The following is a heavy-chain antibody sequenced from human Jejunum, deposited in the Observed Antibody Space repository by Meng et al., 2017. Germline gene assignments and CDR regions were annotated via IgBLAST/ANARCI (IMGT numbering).Heavy chain of an antibody. V-gene: IGHV3-48*03. CDR1: GFILSSYE. D-gene: IGHD6-19*01. J-gene: IGHJ3*02. CDR2: ISSGGDIT. CDR3: ARSLRVAVAGYGGDTFDI. Sequence: GGSLRPSCVGSGFILSSYEMNWVRQAPGKGLEWVSYISSGGDITYYADPVKGRFTISRDNAKNLLSLQMNSLRAEDTAVYYCARSLRVAVAGYGGDTFDIWGPGTMVTVSS.